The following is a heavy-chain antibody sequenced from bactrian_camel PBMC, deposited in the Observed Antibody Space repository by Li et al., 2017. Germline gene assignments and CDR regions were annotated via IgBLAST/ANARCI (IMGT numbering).Heavy chain of an antibody. D-gene: IGHD3*01. CDR2: ISRSGDTT. V-gene: IGHV3-1*01. CDR1: GFTFGDYA. Sequence: VQLVESGGGLVQPGGSLRLSCAASGFTFGDYAMGWIRQAPGKGLEWVSHISRSGDTTNYADSVQGQFTISRDNAKDTLYLQMNSLKIEDTAVYYCALGSSRQATMTARGKGTQVTVS. J-gene: IGHJ4*01.